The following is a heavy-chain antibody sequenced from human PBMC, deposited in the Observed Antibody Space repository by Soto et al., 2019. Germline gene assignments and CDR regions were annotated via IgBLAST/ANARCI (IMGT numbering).Heavy chain of an antibody. CDR2: IYPGDSDT. Sequence: PGESLKISCKGSGYSFTSYWIGWVRQMPGKGLEWMGIIYPGDSDTRYSPSFQGQVTISADKSISTAYLQWSSLKASDTAMYYCARHSCSSTICHHSYYYYYMDVWGKGTTVPVSS. D-gene: IGHD2-2*01. J-gene: IGHJ6*03. CDR1: GYSFTSYW. CDR3: ARHSCSSTICHHSYYYYYMDV. V-gene: IGHV5-51*01.